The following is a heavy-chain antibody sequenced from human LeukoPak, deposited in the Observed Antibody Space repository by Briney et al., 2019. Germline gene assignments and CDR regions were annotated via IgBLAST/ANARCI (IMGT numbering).Heavy chain of an antibody. Sequence: GGSLRLSCAASRFTFGSYSMNWVRQAPGKGLEWVSVIYSGGSTYYADSVKGRFTISRDNSKNTLYLQMNSLRAEDTAVYYCASAARRGPYFDYWGQGTLVTVSS. J-gene: IGHJ4*02. D-gene: IGHD6-6*01. CDR3: ASAARRGPYFDY. CDR2: IYSGGST. CDR1: RFTFGSYS. V-gene: IGHV3-66*01.